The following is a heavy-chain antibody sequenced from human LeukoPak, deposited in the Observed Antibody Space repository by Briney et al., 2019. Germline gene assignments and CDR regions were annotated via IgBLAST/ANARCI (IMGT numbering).Heavy chain of an antibody. Sequence: GRSLRLSCAASGFTISSNYMSWVRQAPGKGLEWVSFIYSGGSTYYADSVKGRFTISRDSSKNTLYLQMNSLRAEDTAVYYCARDPPAYCGGDCYPFAYWGQGTLVTVSS. V-gene: IGHV3-66*01. CDR3: ARDPPAYCGGDCYPFAY. CDR1: GFTISSNY. CDR2: IYSGGST. D-gene: IGHD2-21*02. J-gene: IGHJ4*02.